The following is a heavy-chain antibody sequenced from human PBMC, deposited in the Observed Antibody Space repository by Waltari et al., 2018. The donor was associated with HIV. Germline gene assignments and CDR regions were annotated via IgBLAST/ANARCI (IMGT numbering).Heavy chain of an antibody. V-gene: IGHV4-59*01. CDR3: AREVMGYGFDY. CDR2: IYYSGST. Sequence: QVQLQESGPGLVKPSETLSLTCTVSVGSISSFNWSWILQPPGKGLEWSGYIYYSGSTNYNPSLKSRVTISVDTSKNQFSLRLNSVTAADTAVYYCAREVMGYGFDYWGQGTLVTVSS. CDR1: VGSISSFN. D-gene: IGHD4-17*01. J-gene: IGHJ4*02.